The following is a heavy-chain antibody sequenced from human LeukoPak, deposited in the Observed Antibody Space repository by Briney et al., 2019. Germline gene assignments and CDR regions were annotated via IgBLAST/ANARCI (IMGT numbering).Heavy chain of an antibody. J-gene: IGHJ6*02. D-gene: IGHD6-19*01. CDR3: AKGTAGYYYYGMDV. CDR1: GFTFSSYG. Sequence: PGGSLRLSCAASGFTFSSYGMHWVRQAPGKGLEWVAVISYDGSNKYYADSVKGRFTISRDNSKNTLYLQMNSLRAVDTAVYYCAKGTAGYYYYGMDVWGQGTTVTVSS. CDR2: ISYDGSNK. V-gene: IGHV3-30*18.